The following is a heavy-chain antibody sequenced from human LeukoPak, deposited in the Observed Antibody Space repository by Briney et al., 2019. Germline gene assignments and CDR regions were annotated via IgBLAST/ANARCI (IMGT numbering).Heavy chain of an antibody. D-gene: IGHD3-16*01. CDR1: GGSISGYY. J-gene: IGHJ4*02. CDR3: ARHPAGLRLFDN. V-gene: IGHV4-59*08. Sequence: PSETLSLTCTVPGGSISGYYGSWIRQPLEKGLEWIGDINYSGSTNSSPSLKSRVTISVDTSKNQFSLKLSSVTAADTAVYHCARHPAGLRLFDNWGQGTLVTVSP. CDR2: INYSGST.